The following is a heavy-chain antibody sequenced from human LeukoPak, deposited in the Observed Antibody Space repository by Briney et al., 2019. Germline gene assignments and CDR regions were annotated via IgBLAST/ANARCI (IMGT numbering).Heavy chain of an antibody. CDR1: GYTFTSYG. J-gene: IGHJ6*02. Sequence: ASVKVSCKASGYTFTSYGISWVRQAPGQGLGWMGLISAYNGNTNYAQKLQRRVTLTTDPSTRTAYLQLRSLRSDDTAVYYCARDRGHRYGEHVWAQGTTLTVSS. CDR3: ARDRGHRYGEHV. V-gene: IGHV1-18*01. CDR2: ISAYNGNT. D-gene: IGHD5-18*01.